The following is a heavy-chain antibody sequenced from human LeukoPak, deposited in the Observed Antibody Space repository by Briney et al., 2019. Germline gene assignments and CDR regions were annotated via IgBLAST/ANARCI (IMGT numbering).Heavy chain of an antibody. J-gene: IGHJ4*02. CDR1: GYTFTSYA. Sequence: GASVTVSCKASGYTFTSYAMNWVRQAPGQGLEWMGWINTNSGNPPYVQGFTGRFVFSLDTSVSTAYLQISSLKAEDTAVYYCARTNDYGDETYYFDYWGQGTLVTVSS. CDR2: INTNSGNP. D-gene: IGHD4-17*01. CDR3: ARTNDYGDETYYFDY. V-gene: IGHV7-4-1*02.